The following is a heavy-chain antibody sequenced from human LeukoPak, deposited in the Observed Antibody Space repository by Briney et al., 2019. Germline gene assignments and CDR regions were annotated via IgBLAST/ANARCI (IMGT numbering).Heavy chain of an antibody. CDR2: IYYSGST. CDR1: GGSISSYS. CDR3: ARRDYYDILTGSPKAFDI. D-gene: IGHD3-9*01. J-gene: IGHJ3*02. V-gene: IGHV4-59*08. Sequence: SETLSLTCTVSGGSISSYSWGWIRQAPGKGLEWIGNIYYSGSTNYNPSLKSRVTISVDTSRNQFSLKLSSVTAADTAVYYCARRDYYDILTGSPKAFDIWGQGTMVTVSS.